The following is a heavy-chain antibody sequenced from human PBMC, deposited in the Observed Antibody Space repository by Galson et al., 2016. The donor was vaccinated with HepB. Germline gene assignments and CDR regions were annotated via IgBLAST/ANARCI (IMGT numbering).Heavy chain of an antibody. CDR1: GFTFSIYD. Sequence: SLRLSCAASGFTFSIYDINWVRQAPGKGLEWVSSISSTSSYIYYADSVKGRFTISRDNARNSLFLQMNSLRAEDTAVYYCARQRPTMAAIDYWGQGTLVTVSS. D-gene: IGHD6-13*01. CDR3: ARQRPTMAAIDY. CDR2: ISSTSSYI. J-gene: IGHJ4*02. V-gene: IGHV3-21*01.